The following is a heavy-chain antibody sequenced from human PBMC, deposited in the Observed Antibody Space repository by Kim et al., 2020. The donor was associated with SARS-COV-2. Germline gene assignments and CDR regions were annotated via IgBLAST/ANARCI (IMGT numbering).Heavy chain of an antibody. Sequence: SETLSLTCTVSGGSISSGGYYWSWIRQYPGKGLEWIGYIYYSGSTYYNPSLRSRVSISVDTSKNQFSLKLKSVTAADTAVYYCARYCSSTSCRWFDPWG. CDR2: IYYSGST. D-gene: IGHD2-2*01. V-gene: IGHV4-31*03. J-gene: IGHJ5*02. CDR3: ARYCSSTSCRWFDP. CDR1: GGSISSGGYY.